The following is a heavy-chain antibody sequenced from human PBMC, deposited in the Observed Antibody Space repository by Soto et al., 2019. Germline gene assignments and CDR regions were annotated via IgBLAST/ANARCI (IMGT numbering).Heavy chain of an antibody. CDR2: ISGSGGST. CDR1: GFTFSSYA. Sequence: SLRLSCAASGFTFSSYAMSWVRQAPGKGLEWVSAISGSGGSTYYADSVKGRFTISRDNSKNTLYLQMNSLRAEDTAVYYCAKARGPYYYGMDVWGQGTTVTVSS. J-gene: IGHJ6*02. V-gene: IGHV3-23*01. CDR3: AKARGPYYYGMDV.